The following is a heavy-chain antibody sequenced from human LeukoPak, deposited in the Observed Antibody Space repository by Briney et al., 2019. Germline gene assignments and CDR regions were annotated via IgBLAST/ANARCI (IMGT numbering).Heavy chain of an antibody. CDR1: GFTFSSYV. V-gene: IGHV3-30-3*01. CDR2: ISFDGSNK. CDR3: ARDFGWLSGFDY. Sequence: GGSLRLSCAASGFTFSSYVMHWVRQAPGEGLEWVAVISFDGSNKYYGDSLKGRFTIPRDNSKNTLYLQMNSLRGEDMAIYYCARDFGWLSGFDYWGQGTLVTVSS. D-gene: IGHD3-9*01. J-gene: IGHJ4*02.